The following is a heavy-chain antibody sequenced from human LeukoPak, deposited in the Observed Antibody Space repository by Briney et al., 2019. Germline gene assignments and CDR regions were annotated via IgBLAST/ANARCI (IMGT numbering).Heavy chain of an antibody. J-gene: IGHJ5*02. Sequence: PGGSLRLSCAASGFTFSSYSMNRVRQAPGKGLEWVSSSSSSSSYIYYADSVKGRFTISRDNAKNSLYLQMNSLRAEDTAVYYCARDHLPAYYDILTGTSNWFDPWGQGTLVTVSS. CDR3: ARDHLPAYYDILTGTSNWFDP. D-gene: IGHD3-9*01. CDR1: GFTFSSYS. V-gene: IGHV3-21*01. CDR2: SSSSSSYI.